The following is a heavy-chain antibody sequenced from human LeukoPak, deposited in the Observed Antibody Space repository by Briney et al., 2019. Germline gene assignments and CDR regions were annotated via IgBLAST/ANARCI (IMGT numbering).Heavy chain of an antibody. V-gene: IGHV1-18*01. CDR2: ISAYNGNT. J-gene: IGHJ6*02. CDR1: GYTFTSYG. CDR3: ARITYYYGSGTLGGMDV. D-gene: IGHD3-10*01. Sequence: ASVKVSCKASGYTFTSYGISWVRQAPGQGLEWMGWISAYNGNTNYAQKLQGRVTMTTDTSTSTAYMELRSLRSDDTAVYYCARITYYYGSGTLGGMDVWGQGTTVTVSS.